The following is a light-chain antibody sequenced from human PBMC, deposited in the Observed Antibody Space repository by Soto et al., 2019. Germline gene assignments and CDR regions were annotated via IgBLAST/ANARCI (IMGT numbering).Light chain of an antibody. J-gene: IGKJ1*01. CDR3: QQYNSFSWT. CDR1: QSVNSW. Sequence: DLHMTQSPYTLSAHVGDIVNISCRASQSVNSWLAWYQQKPGKAPKLLIYKASTLESGVPSRFGGSGSGTEFTLTITSLQPEDFATYYCQQYNSFSWTFGQGTKV. V-gene: IGKV1-5*03. CDR2: KAS.